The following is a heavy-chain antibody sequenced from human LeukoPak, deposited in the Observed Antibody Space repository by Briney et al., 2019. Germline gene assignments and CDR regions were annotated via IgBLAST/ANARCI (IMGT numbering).Heavy chain of an antibody. Sequence: PGGSLRLSCAASGFPFSDYSMNWDRQAPGKGLEWVSSISSSGDYIYSADSVKGRFTISRDNAKNSLYLQMTNLSAEDTAVYFCVRDLVRGVHPVFYFDLWGRGTLVTVSS. CDR2: ISSSGDYI. V-gene: IGHV3-21*01. J-gene: IGHJ2*01. CDR1: GFPFSDYS. CDR3: VRDLVRGVHPVFYFDL. D-gene: IGHD3-10*01.